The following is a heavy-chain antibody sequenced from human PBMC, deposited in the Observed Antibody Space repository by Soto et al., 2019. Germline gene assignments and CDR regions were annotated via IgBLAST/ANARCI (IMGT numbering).Heavy chain of an antibody. J-gene: IGHJ6*03. CDR3: ARPAYSSGWYDYYYYMDV. Sequence: GGSLRLSCAASAFTFSSYGMHWVRQAPGKGLEWVAVIWYDGSNKYYADSVKGRFTISRDNSKNTLYLQMNSLRAEDAAVYYCARPAYSSGWYDYYYYMDVWGKGATVTVSS. CDR1: AFTFSSYG. V-gene: IGHV3-33*01. D-gene: IGHD6-19*01. CDR2: IWYDGSNK.